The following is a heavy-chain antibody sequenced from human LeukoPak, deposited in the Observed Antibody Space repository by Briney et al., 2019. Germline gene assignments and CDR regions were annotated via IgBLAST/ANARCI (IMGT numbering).Heavy chain of an antibody. V-gene: IGHV4-34*01. J-gene: IGHJ6*03. D-gene: IGHD4-23*01. Sequence: SETLSLTCAVYGGSFSGYYWSWIRQPPGKGLEWIGEINQSGSTNYNPSLKSRVTISVDTSKNQFSLKLSSVTAADTAVYYCARTRATTVAGGYYYYYYMDVWGKGTTVTVSS. CDR2: INQSGST. CDR1: GGSFSGYY. CDR3: ARTRATTVAGGYYYYYYMDV.